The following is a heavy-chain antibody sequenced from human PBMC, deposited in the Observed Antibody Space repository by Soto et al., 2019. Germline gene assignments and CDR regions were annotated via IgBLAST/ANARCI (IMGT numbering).Heavy chain of an antibody. CDR2: ISQGGTI. CDR3: STRPWHLGAQY. D-gene: IGHD3-16*01. CDR1: GASLRSSNW. Sequence: QVQLQESGPGLLEPSGTLSLTCTVSGASLRSSNWWNWVRQTPGRGLEWIGEISQGGTINYNSAFRELLSLSVGNTLNKVSLKLTSLTAADTAVYYCSTRPWHLGAQYRGQGVQVTVSS. V-gene: IGHV4-4*02. J-gene: IGHJ4*02.